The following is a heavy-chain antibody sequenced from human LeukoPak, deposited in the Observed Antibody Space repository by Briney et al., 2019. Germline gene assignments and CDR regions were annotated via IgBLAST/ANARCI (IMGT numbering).Heavy chain of an antibody. CDR2: ISGDGGST. D-gene: IGHD4-17*01. J-gene: IGHJ4*02. Sequence: GGSLRLSCAASGFTFDDYAMHWVRQAPGKGLEWVSLISGDGGSTYYTDSVKGRFTISRDNSKNTLYPQMNSLRAEDTAVYYCAREWGYGDPFGFFDYWGQGTLVTVSS. V-gene: IGHV3-43*02. CDR1: GFTFDDYA. CDR3: AREWGYGDPFGFFDY.